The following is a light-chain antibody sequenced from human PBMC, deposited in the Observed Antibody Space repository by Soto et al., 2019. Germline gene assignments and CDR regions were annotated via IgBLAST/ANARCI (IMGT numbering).Light chain of an antibody. Sequence: DIQMTQSPSTLFASVGDRVTITCRASQTVGRSLAWYQQKPGKAPKLLIYDASSLEGGVPSRFSGSGSGTEFTLTVSSLQPDDFAIYHCQEYNSYSRTFGQGTKVDIK. V-gene: IGKV1-5*01. J-gene: IGKJ1*01. CDR3: QEYNSYSRT. CDR1: QTVGRS. CDR2: DAS.